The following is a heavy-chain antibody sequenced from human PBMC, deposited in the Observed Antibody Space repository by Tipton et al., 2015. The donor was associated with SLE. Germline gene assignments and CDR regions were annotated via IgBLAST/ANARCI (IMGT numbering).Heavy chain of an antibody. J-gene: IGHJ2*01. CDR2: IKQDGSEK. Sequence: SLRLSCAASGFTFSSYVMHWVRQAPGQGLEWVANIKQDGSEKYYVDSVKGRFTISRDNAKNSLYLQMNSLRAEDTAVYYCAKDHFVGAFSYWYFDLWGRGTLVTVSS. V-gene: IGHV3-7*03. CDR1: GFTFSSYV. D-gene: IGHD3-16*01. CDR3: AKDHFVGAFSYWYFDL.